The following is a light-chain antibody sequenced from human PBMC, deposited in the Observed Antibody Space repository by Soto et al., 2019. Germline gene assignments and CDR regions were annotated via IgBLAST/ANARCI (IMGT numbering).Light chain of an antibody. V-gene: IGLV1-47*01. CDR3: AAWDDSLWV. CDR2: RNN. Sequence: QPVLTQPPSASGTPGQRVTISCSGSTSNIGSNYVYWYQQLPGTAPKLLIYRNNQRPSGVPDRSSGSKSGTSASLAISGLRSEDEADYYCAAWDDSLWVFGGGTKLTVL. J-gene: IGLJ3*02. CDR1: TSNIGSNY.